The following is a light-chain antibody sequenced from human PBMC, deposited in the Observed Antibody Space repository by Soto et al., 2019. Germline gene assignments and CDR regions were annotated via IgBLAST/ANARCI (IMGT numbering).Light chain of an antibody. Sequence: EIVMTQSPATLSVSPGERATLSCRASEDVGSNLAWYQQKVGQVPRLVIYGASSRATGIPARFSASGSGTEFTLTISILQSEGFAVYYCQQYNQWPSWTFGQGTKVDI. J-gene: IGKJ1*01. CDR1: EDVGSN. V-gene: IGKV3-15*01. CDR2: GAS. CDR3: QQYNQWPSWT.